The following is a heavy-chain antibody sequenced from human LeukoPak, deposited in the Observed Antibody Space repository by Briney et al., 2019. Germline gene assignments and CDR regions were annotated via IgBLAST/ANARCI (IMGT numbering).Heavy chain of an antibody. CDR2: IYAGEGA. CDR1: GDSISNYF. D-gene: IGHD5-18*01. CDR3: AREGYSYGYYFDY. Sequence: KPSGTLSLTCTVSGDSISNYFWSWIRQPAGKGLEWIGRIYAGEGAKYNPSLETRVTVSVDTSTNQLSLKLSSVTAADTAVYYCAREGYSYGYYFDYWGQGTLVTVSS. V-gene: IGHV4-4*07. J-gene: IGHJ4*02.